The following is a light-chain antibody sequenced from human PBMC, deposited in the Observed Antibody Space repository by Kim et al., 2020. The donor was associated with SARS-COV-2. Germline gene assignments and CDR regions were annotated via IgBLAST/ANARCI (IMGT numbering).Light chain of an antibody. CDR1: NIENRC. CDR3: QAWDVSLLV. J-gene: IGLJ2*01. Sequence: SYELTQPPSVSVSPGKTARITCGGNNIENRCVHWCRQKPGQAPVLVIYYDSDRPSGIPERFSGSKSGNTATLTINRAQAVDEADYFCQAWDVSLLVVGG. CDR2: YDS. V-gene: IGLV3-21*01.